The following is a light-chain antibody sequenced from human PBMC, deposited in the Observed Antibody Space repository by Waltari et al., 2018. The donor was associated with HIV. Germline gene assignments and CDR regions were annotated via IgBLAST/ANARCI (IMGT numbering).Light chain of an antibody. CDR3: ATWDDSLNGPL. CDR1: SSNIGSNA. V-gene: IGLV1-44*01. CDR2: ANN. J-gene: IGLJ2*01. Sequence: QSVLTQPPAASGTTGQRVTISCSGISSNIGSNAFSLYQQFPGTAPKVLMSANNQRPSGVPDRFSASKSGTSASLAISGLHSEDEADYYCATWDDSLNGPLFGGGTKLTVL.